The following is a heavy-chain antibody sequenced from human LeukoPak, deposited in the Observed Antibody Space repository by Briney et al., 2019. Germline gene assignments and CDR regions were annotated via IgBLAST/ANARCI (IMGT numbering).Heavy chain of an antibody. J-gene: IGHJ6*03. CDR1: GGSFSNYY. Sequence: SETLSLTCTVSGGSFSNYYWSWIRQSPGKGLEWIGEINHSGSTNYNPSLKSRVTISVDTSKNQFSLKLSSVTAADTAVYYRAREGSSLEWLPPYYYYYMDVWGKGTTVTVSS. V-gene: IGHV4-34*01. D-gene: IGHD3-3*01. CDR3: AREGSSLEWLPPYYYYYMDV. CDR2: INHSGST.